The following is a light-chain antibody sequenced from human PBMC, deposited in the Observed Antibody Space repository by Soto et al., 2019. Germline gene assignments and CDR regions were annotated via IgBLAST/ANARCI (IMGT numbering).Light chain of an antibody. CDR3: QQYGSSPPLT. CDR1: QSVGGNY. CDR2: GAS. J-gene: IGKJ4*01. V-gene: IGKV3-20*01. Sequence: ELVLTQSPGTLSLSPGERATLSCRAGQSVGGNYIAWYQQKPGQAPRLLIYGASSRATGIPDRFSGSGSGTDFTLTISRLEPEDFAAYYCQQYGSSPPLTFGGGTKVEIK.